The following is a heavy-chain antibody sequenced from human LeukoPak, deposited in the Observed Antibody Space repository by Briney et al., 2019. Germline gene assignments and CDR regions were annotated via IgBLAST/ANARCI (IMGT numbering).Heavy chain of an antibody. D-gene: IGHD6-13*01. J-gene: IGHJ6*03. Sequence: SVKVSCKASGGTFSSYAISWVRQAPGQGLEWMGGIIPIFGTANYAQKFQGRVTITTDESTSTAYMELSSLRSEDTAVYYCARGGAAAGSYYYYMDVWGKGTTVTVSS. CDR3: ARGGAAAGSYYYYMDV. CDR1: GGTFSSYA. CDR2: IIPIFGTA. V-gene: IGHV1-69*05.